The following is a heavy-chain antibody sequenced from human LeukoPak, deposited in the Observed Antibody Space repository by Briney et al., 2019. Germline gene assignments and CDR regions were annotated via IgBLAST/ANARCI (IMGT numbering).Heavy chain of an antibody. V-gene: IGHV4-34*01. D-gene: IGHD1-26*01. J-gene: IGHJ4*02. Sequence: PSETLSLTCAVYGGSFSGYYWSWIRQPPGKGLEWIGEINHSGSTNYNPSLKSRVTISVDTSKNQFSLKLSSVTAADTAVYYCARDREVVRLDYWGQGTLVTVSS. CDR3: ARDREVVRLDY. CDR2: INHSGST. CDR1: GGSFSGYY.